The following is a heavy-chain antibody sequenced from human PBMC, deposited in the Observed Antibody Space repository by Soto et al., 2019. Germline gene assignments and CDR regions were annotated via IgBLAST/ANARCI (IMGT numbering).Heavy chain of an antibody. CDR1: GGSISSGGYY. CDR2: IYYSGST. V-gene: IGHV4-31*03. CDR3: ARGRVAGPIRENPTGLTHNWFDP. Sequence: TSETLSLTCTVSGGSISSGGYYWSWIRQHPGKGLEWIGYIYYSGSTYYNPSLKSRVTISVDTSKNQFSLKLSSVTAADTAVYYCARGRVAGPIRENPTGLTHNWFDPWGQGPLVTVSS. J-gene: IGHJ5*02. D-gene: IGHD6-19*01.